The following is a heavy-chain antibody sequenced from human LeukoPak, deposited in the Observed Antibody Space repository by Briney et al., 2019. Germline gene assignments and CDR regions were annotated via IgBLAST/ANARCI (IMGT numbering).Heavy chain of an antibody. CDR1: GFTFSSYG. CDR3: AKIAIGNGYYYYYYMDD. J-gene: IGHJ6*03. V-gene: IGHV3-30*18. CDR2: ISYDGSNK. D-gene: IGHD2-8*01. Sequence: GGSLRLSCAAPGFTFSSYGMHWVRQAPGKGLEWVAVISYDGSNKYYADSVKGRFTISRDNSKNTLYLQMNSLRAEDTAVYYCAKIAIGNGYYYYYYMDDWGKGTTVTVSS.